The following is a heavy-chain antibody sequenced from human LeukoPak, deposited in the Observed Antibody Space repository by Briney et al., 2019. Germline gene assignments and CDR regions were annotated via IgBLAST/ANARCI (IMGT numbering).Heavy chain of an antibody. J-gene: IGHJ6*02. CDR1: GYTFTGYY. V-gene: IGHV1-2*02. Sequence: ASVKVSCKASGYTFTGYYMHWVRQAPGQGLEWMGWINPNSGGTNYAQKFQGRVTMTRDTSISTAYMELSRLRSDDTAVYYCASRRPLWGGGHHYYYGMDVWGQGTTVTVSS. D-gene: IGHD3-10*01. CDR2: INPNSGGT. CDR3: ASRRPLWGGGHHYYYGMDV.